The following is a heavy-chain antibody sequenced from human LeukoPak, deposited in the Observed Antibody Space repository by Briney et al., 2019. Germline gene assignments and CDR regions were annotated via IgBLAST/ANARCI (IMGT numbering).Heavy chain of an antibody. CDR3: ARERRGYSLGFDY. CDR1: GFTVSINY. J-gene: IGHJ4*02. Sequence: GGSLTLSCAASGFTVSINYMSWVRQAPGKGLEWLSVIYTGGDTYYADSVKGRFTISRDNSKNTLYLQMNSLRAEDTAVYYCARERRGYSLGFDYWGQGTLVTVSS. V-gene: IGHV3-53*01. CDR2: IYTGGDT. D-gene: IGHD5-18*01.